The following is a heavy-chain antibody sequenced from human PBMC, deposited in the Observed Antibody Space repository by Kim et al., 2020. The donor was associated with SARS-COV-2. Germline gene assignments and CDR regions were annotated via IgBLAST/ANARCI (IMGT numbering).Heavy chain of an antibody. J-gene: IGHJ5*02. CDR1: GGSISSGDYY. Sequence: SETLSLTCTVSGGSISSGDYYWSWIRQPPGKGLEWIGYIYYSGSTYYNPSLKSRVTISVDTSKNQFSLKLSSVTAADTAVYYCARTKRITIFGVVQWFDPWGQGTLGTVSS. D-gene: IGHD3-3*01. CDR2: IYYSGST. V-gene: IGHV4-30-4*01. CDR3: ARTKRITIFGVVQWFDP.